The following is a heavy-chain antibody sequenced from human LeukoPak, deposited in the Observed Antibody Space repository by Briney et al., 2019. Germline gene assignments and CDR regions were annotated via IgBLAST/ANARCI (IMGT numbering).Heavy chain of an antibody. CDR3: ARDLLLYSSGWTGFFGY. D-gene: IGHD6-25*01. V-gene: IGHV1-18*01. J-gene: IGHJ4*02. CDR1: GYTLTSYG. CDR2: ISTQSGNT. Sequence: ASVKVSCEASGYTLTSYGINWMRQAPGQGLEWMGWISTQSGNTNYAQKVQGRLTLTTDRSTNTAYMELRSLRSDDTAVYYCARDLLLYSSGWTGFFGYWGQGTLVTVSS.